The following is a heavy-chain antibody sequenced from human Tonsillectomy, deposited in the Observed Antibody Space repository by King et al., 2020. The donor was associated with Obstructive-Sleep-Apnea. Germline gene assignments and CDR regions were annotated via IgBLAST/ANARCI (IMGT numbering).Heavy chain of an antibody. CDR1: GGSISSYS. CDR2: LYYSGVT. J-gene: IGHJ4*02. V-gene: IGHV4-59*01. D-gene: IGHD3-10*01. CDR3: ARLIITMIRGVIITGFFDY. Sequence: QLQESGPGLVKPSETLSLTCTVSGGSISSYSWSWIRQPPGKGLGGIVDLYYSGVTNYNSSLKSRVSISADTSKNQFSLKLSSVTVADTAVYYCARLIITMIRGVIITGFFDYWGQGTLVTVSS.